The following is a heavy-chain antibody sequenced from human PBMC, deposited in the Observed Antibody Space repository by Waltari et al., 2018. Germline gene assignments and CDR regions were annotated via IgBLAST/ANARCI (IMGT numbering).Heavy chain of an antibody. CDR2: IKRSSDGGAA. CDR1: GFNFFDTW. V-gene: IGHV3-15*01. D-gene: IGHD2-2*01. J-gene: IGHJ5*02. Sequence: EVQLVESGGGLVKPGGSLRLSCAASGFNFFDTWMTWVRQAPGKGLVWVGRIKRSSDGGAAEYAAPVNGRFIISRDDSSSTLYLQMNSLKSEDTAVYYCITDPANAYVRWFDPWGQGTLVTVSS. CDR3: ITDPANAYVRWFDP.